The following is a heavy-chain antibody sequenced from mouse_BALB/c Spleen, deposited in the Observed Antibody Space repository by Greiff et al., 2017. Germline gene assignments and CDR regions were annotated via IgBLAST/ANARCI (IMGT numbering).Heavy chain of an antibody. Sequence: DVQLVESGGGLVQPGGSRKLSCAASGFTFSSFGMHWVRQAPEKGLEWVAYISSGSSTIYYADTVKGRFTISRDNPKNTLFLQMTSLRSEDTAMYYCAILKGTRDYWGQGTTLTVSS. CDR1: GFTFSSFG. J-gene: IGHJ2*01. D-gene: IGHD3-3*01. V-gene: IGHV5-17*02. CDR3: AILKGTRDY. CDR2: ISSGSSTI.